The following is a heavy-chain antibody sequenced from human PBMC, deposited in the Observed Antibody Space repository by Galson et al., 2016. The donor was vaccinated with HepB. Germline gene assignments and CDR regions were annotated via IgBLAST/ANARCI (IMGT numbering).Heavy chain of an antibody. CDR3: AKGGVPAVYYYYYGMDV. J-gene: IGHJ6*02. CDR2: ISGSGGST. CDR1: GFTFSSYA. Sequence: SLRLSCAASGFTFSSYAMSWVRQAPGKGLEWVSGISGSGGSTYYADSVKGRFTISRDNSKNTLYLQMNSLRAEDTAVYYCAKGGVPAVYYYYYGMDVWGQGTTVTVSS. D-gene: IGHD2-2*01. V-gene: IGHV3-23*01.